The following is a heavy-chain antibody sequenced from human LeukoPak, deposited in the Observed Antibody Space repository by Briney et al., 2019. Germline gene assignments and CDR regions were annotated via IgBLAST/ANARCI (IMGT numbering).Heavy chain of an antibody. V-gene: IGHV3-30-3*01. Sequence: GGSLRLSCAASGFTFSSYAMHWVRQAPGKGLEWVAVISYDGSNKYYADSVKGRFTISRDNSKNTLYLQMNSLRAEDTAVYYCARDLWTMVRGVIITYGMDVWAKGPRSPSP. CDR3: ARDLWTMVRGVIITYGMDV. CDR2: ISYDGSNK. CDR1: GFTFSSYA. J-gene: IGHJ6*02. D-gene: IGHD3-10*01.